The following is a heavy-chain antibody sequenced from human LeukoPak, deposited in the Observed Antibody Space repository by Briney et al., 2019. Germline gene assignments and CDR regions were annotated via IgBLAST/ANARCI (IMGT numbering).Heavy chain of an antibody. CDR1: GYSISSGYH. J-gene: IGHJ4*02. Sequence: SETLSLTCTVSGYSISSGYHWGWIRQPPGKGLEWIGSIYYSGNTYYNPSLKSRVTISVDTSKNQFSLILTSVTAADTAVYYCARQTGAGLFILPGGQGTLVTVSS. CDR2: IYYSGNT. CDR3: ARQTGAGLFILP. D-gene: IGHD3-3*01. V-gene: IGHV4-38-2*02.